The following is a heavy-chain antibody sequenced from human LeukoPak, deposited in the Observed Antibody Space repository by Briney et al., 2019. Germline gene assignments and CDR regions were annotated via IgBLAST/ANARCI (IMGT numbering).Heavy chain of an antibody. D-gene: IGHD3-10*01. CDR3: ATSFRAVNWFDP. V-gene: IGHV1-46*01. CDR2: INPSGGST. J-gene: IGHJ5*02. CDR1: GYTFTRYY. Sequence: ASVKVSCKASGYTFTRYYMNWVGQAPGQGLEWMGIINPSGGSTNYAQKLQGRVTMTRDTSTSTIYMEVSSLRSEDTAVYYCATSFRAVNWFDPWGQGTLVTVSS.